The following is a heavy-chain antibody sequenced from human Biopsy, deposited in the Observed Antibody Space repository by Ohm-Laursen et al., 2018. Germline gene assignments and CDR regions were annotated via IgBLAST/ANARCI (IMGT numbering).Heavy chain of an antibody. CDR3: VRSNYHYYGFDV. CDR2: IYDRGSTA. Sequence: SETLSLTCTVSGDSVSSGSFYWTWIRQPPGQGLEYIGYIYDRGSTANYNPSLNSRVTIAVDTSKNQFSLRLTSVTAADTAVYYCVRSNYHYYGFDVWGQGTTVTVSS. CDR1: GDSVSSGSFY. J-gene: IGHJ6*02. V-gene: IGHV4-61*01.